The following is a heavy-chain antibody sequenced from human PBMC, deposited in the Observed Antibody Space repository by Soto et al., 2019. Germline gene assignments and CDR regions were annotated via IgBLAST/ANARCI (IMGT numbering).Heavy chain of an antibody. D-gene: IGHD3-10*01. J-gene: IGHJ4*01. CDR3: ASIWFGVFDY. Sequence: SQNLSLTCTVCGRAISSAAYYWNRICHPPGQRLEWIGYFHSSGATYKDPSLKSRVTISVDTSKNQISLKLDSVTAADTAVYYGASIWFGVFDYSRRGTLVTVSS. CDR1: GRAISSAAYY. V-gene: IGHV4-30-4*01. CDR2: FHSSGAT.